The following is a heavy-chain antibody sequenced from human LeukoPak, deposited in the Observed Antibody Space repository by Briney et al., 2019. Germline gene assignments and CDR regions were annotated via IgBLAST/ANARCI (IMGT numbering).Heavy chain of an antibody. D-gene: IGHD3-9*01. CDR3: AREPYYDILTGPDYYYGMDV. CDR1: GYTFTSYA. V-gene: IGHV1-3*01. J-gene: IGHJ6*04. Sequence: ASVKVSCKASGYTFTSYAMHWVRQAPGQRLEWMGWINAGNGNTKYSQKFRGRVTITRDTSASTAYMELSSLRSEDTAVYYCAREPYYDILTGPDYYYGMDVWGKGTTVTVSS. CDR2: INAGNGNT.